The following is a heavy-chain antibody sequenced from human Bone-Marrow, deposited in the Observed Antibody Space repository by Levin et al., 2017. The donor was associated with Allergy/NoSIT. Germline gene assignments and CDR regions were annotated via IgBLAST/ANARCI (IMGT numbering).Heavy chain of an antibody. J-gene: IGHJ3*02. V-gene: IGHV3-23*01. CDR1: GFTFSSYS. CDR2: ISDRGDSS. D-gene: IGHD3-3*01. CDR3: ANTYHDFWSGHHDAFHI. Sequence: PGGSLRLSCAAFGFTFSSYSMSWVRQAPGKGLECVSGISDRGDSSYHADSVKGRFTISRDNSKNTLYLQMNNLRAEDTAVYYCANTYHDFWSGHHDAFHIWGQGTMVTVSS.